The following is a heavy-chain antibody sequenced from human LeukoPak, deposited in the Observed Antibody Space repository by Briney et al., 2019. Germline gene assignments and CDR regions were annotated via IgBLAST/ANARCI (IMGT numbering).Heavy chain of an antibody. D-gene: IGHD3-22*01. Sequence: SVKVSCKASGGTFSSYAISWVRQAPGQGLEWMGGIIPIFGTANYAQKFQGRVTITADESTSTAYTELSSLRSEDTAVYYCARGGGYYDSSGYPVDYWGQGTLVTVSS. CDR1: GGTFSSYA. J-gene: IGHJ4*02. CDR3: ARGGGYYDSSGYPVDY. CDR2: IIPIFGTA. V-gene: IGHV1-69*01.